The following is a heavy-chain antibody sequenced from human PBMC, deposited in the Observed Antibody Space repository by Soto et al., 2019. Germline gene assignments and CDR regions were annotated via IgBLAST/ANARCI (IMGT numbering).Heavy chain of an antibody. V-gene: IGHV4-39*01. CDR1: GGSFSSSSYY. Sequence: SETLTLTCTVSGGSFSSSSYYWGWIRQPPGKGLEWIGSIYYSGSTYYNPSLKSRVTISVDTSKNQFSLKLSSVTAADTAVYYCARLGSGYYYPDYWGQGTLVTVSS. D-gene: IGHD3-22*01. CDR3: ARLGSGYYYPDY. CDR2: IYYSGST. J-gene: IGHJ4*02.